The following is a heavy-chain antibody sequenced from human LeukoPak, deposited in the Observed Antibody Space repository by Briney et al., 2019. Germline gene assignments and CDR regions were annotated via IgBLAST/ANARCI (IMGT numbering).Heavy chain of an antibody. CDR2: IHHSGST. V-gene: IGHV4-59*02. CDR3: ARGSYYGVATYDY. D-gene: IGHD2-2*01. Sequence: SETLSLTCTVSGGSVSNYYWGWIRQPPGKGLECIGYIHHSGSTTYNPSLKSRVTISVDTSKNQFSLQLNSVTPEDTAVYYCARGSYYGVATYDYWGQGTLVTVSS. J-gene: IGHJ4*02. CDR1: GGSVSNYY.